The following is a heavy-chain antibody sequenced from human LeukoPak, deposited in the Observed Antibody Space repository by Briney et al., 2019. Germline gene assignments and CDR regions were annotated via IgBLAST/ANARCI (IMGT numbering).Heavy chain of an antibody. D-gene: IGHD2-15*01. CDR1: GFTFSSYS. J-gene: IGHJ4*02. V-gene: IGHV3-23*01. CDR3: AKAPDIVVVVAAWFDY. CDR2: ISGSGGST. Sequence: GGSLRLSCAASGFTFSSYSMNWVRQAPGKGLEWVSAISGSGGSTYYADSVEGRFTISRDNSKNTLYLQMNSLRAEDTAVYYCAKAPDIVVVVAAWFDYWGQGTLVTVSS.